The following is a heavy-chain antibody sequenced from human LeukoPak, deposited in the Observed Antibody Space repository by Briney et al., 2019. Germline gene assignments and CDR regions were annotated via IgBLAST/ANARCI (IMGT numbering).Heavy chain of an antibody. CDR2: ISSSSSYI. J-gene: IGHJ4*02. CDR1: GFTFSSYA. V-gene: IGHV3-21*04. D-gene: IGHD3-22*01. Sequence: GGSLRLSCAAPGFTFSSYAMSWVRQAPGKGLEWVSSISSSSSYIYYADSVKGRFTISRDNAKNSLYLQMNSLRAEDTAVYYCAKGSGYYPEGSDYWGQGTLVTVSS. CDR3: AKGSGYYPEGSDY.